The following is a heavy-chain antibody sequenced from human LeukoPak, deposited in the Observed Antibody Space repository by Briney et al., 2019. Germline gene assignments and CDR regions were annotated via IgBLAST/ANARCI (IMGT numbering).Heavy chain of an antibody. Sequence: ASVKVSCKASGHTFTSYDINWVRQAPGQGLEWMGGIIPIFGTANYAQKFQGRVTITADESTSTAYMELSSLRSEDTAVYYCARDRMGGYRKPPGDWGQGTLVTVSS. D-gene: IGHD3-16*02. CDR1: GHTFTSYD. V-gene: IGHV1-69*13. J-gene: IGHJ4*02. CDR3: ARDRMGGYRKPPGD. CDR2: IIPIFGTA.